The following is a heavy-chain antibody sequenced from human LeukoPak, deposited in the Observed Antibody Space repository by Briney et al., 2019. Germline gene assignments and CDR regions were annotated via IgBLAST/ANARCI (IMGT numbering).Heavy chain of an antibody. D-gene: IGHD3-10*01. Sequence: GGSLRLSCAASGFTFSSYSINWVRQAPGKGLEWVSSISSSSSYIYYAGSVKGRFTISRDNAKNSLYLQMNSLRAEDTAVYYCARDYYGAFDIWGQGTMVTVSS. J-gene: IGHJ3*02. CDR3: ARDYYGAFDI. V-gene: IGHV3-21*01. CDR1: GFTFSSYS. CDR2: ISSSSSYI.